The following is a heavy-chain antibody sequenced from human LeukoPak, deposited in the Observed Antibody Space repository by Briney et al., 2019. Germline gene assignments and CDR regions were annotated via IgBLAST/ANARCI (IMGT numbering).Heavy chain of an antibody. CDR3: ARTIFGVVIGAFDI. J-gene: IGHJ3*02. CDR2: ISSSSSYI. V-gene: IGHV3-21*01. CDR1: GFTFSSYS. Sequence: GGSLRLSCAASGFTFSSYSMNWVRQAPGKGLEWVSSISSSSSYIYYADSVKGRFTISRGNAKNSLYLQMNSLRAEDTAVYYCARTIFGVVIGAFDIWGQGTMVTVSS. D-gene: IGHD3-3*01.